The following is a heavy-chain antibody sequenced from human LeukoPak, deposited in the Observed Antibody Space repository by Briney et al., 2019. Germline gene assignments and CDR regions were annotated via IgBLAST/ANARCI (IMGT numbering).Heavy chain of an antibody. CDR3: ARASRNRRLVQWIDY. Sequence: SEALSLTCTVSGGSISSYYWSWIRQPPGKGLEWIGYIYYSGSTNYNPSLKSRVTISVDTSKNQFSLKLSSVTAADTAVYYCARASRNRRLVQWIDYWGQGTLVTVSS. D-gene: IGHD6-19*01. CDR2: IYYSGST. V-gene: IGHV4-59*01. CDR1: GGSISSYY. J-gene: IGHJ4*02.